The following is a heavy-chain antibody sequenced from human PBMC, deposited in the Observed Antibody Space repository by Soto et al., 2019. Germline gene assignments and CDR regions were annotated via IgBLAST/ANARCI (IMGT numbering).Heavy chain of an antibody. CDR1: GYTFKRFG. J-gene: IGHJ6*03. Sequence: QVQLVQSGAEMKKPGASVKISCKASGYTFKRFGVNWVRQAPGRGLEWMGWISPYNGDTKYAEKFQGRVTMTSDTPTATGYMELTSLRSDDTAVYYCAVRYCFVDVCLTPGVFDTDVW. CDR3: AVRYCFVDVCLTPGVFDTDV. D-gene: IGHD2-15*01. CDR2: ISPYNGDT. V-gene: IGHV1-18*01.